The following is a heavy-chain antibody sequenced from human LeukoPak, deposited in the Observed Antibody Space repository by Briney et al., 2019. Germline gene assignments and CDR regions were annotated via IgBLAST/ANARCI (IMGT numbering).Heavy chain of an antibody. CDR1: GFTFSDYY. CDR3: ARDTAMVTGYYYYGMDV. CDR2: IRSSGSTI. Sequence: PGGSLRLSCAASGFTFSDYYMSWIRQAPGEGLEWVSYIRSSGSTIYYADSVKGRFTISRDNAKNSLYLQMNSLRAEDTAVYYCARDTAMVTGYYYYGMDVWGQGTTVTVSS. V-gene: IGHV3-11*01. J-gene: IGHJ6*02. D-gene: IGHD5-18*01.